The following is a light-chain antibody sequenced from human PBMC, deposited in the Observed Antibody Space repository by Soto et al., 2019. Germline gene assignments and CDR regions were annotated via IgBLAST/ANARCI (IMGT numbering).Light chain of an antibody. CDR1: SSDVGGYNY. J-gene: IGLJ1*01. Sequence: QSVLTQPASVSGSPGQSITISCTGTSSDVGGYNYVSWYQHHPGKAPKLMIYDVSNRPSGVSNRFSGSKSGNTASLTISGLQPEDEAEYYCSSYTTSNTRQIVLGTGTKVT. V-gene: IGLV2-14*03. CDR3: SSYTTSNTRQIV. CDR2: DVS.